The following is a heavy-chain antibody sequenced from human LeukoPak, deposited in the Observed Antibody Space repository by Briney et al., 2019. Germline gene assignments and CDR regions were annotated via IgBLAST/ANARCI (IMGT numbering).Heavy chain of an antibody. J-gene: IGHJ6*02. CDR1: GGSISSGDYY. CDR3: ARDLVGATTDYYYGMDV. CDR2: IYYSGST. D-gene: IGHD1-26*01. V-gene: IGHV4-30-4*01. Sequence: NPSETLSLTCTVSGGSISSGDYYWSWIRQPPGKGLEWIGYIYYSGSTYYNPSLKSRVTISIDTSKNQFSLKLSSVTAADTAVYYCARDLVGATTDYYYGMDVWGQGTTVTVSS.